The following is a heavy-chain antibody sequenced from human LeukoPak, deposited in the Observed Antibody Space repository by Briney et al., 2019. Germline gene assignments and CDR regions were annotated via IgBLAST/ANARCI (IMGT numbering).Heavy chain of an antibody. V-gene: IGHV1-18*04. Sequence: ASVKVSCKASGYTFTSYGISWVRQAPGQGLEWMGWISAYNGNTNYAQKLQGRVTMTTDTSTSTAYMELRSLRSDDTAVYYCARDAVDIVVVPAAHHDASDIWGQGTMVTVSS. CDR1: GYTFTSYG. D-gene: IGHD2-2*01. CDR2: ISAYNGNT. CDR3: ARDAVDIVVVPAAHHDASDI. J-gene: IGHJ3*02.